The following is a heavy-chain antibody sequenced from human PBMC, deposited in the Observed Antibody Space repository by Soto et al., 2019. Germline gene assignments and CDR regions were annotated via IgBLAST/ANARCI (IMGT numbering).Heavy chain of an antibody. Sequence: PWGSLRLSFAASGFTVSSIYMNWVRQAPGKGLERVSIINSGGGTHYADSVKGLFAISRENSKNTLYLQMNSLRAEDTAVYYCARSSGGSYPSHAFHXWGQGTMVPVS. CDR1: GFTVSSIY. D-gene: IGHD3-16*02. V-gene: IGHV3-53*01. CDR2: INSGGGT. J-gene: IGHJ3*02. CDR3: ARSSGGSYPSHAFHX.